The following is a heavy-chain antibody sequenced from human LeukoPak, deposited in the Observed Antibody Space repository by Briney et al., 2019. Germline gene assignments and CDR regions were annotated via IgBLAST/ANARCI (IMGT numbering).Heavy chain of an antibody. CDR3: ARTRSMIVVVSAFDI. Sequence: ASVKASCKASGYTFTSYAMHWVRQAPGQRLEWMGWINAGNGNTQYSQEFQGRVTITRDTSASTAYMELSSLRSEDMAVYYCARTRSMIVVVSAFDIWGQGTMVTVSS. V-gene: IGHV1-3*03. CDR2: INAGNGNT. J-gene: IGHJ3*02. CDR1: GYTFTSYA. D-gene: IGHD3-22*01.